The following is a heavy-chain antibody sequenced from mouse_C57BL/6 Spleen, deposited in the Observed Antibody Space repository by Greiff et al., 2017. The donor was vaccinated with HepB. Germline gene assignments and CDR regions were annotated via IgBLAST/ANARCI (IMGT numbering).Heavy chain of an antibody. CDR3: ARDHYGSSWGYFDV. CDR2: ISDGGSYT. D-gene: IGHD1-1*01. Sequence: EVQVVESGGGLVKPGGSLKLSCAASGFTFSSYAMSWVRQTPEKRLEWVATISDGGSYTYYPDNVKGRFTISRDNAKNNLYLQMSHLKSEDTAMYYCARDHYGSSWGYFDVWGTGTTVTVSS. V-gene: IGHV5-4*01. J-gene: IGHJ1*03. CDR1: GFTFSSYA.